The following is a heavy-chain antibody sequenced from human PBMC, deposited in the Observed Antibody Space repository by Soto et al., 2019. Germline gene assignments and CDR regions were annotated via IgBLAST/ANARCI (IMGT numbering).Heavy chain of an antibody. Sequence: SGPTLVNPTQTLTLTCTFSGFSLSTSGMCVSWIRQPPGKALEWLARIDWDDDKYYSTSLKTRLTISKDTSKNQVVLTMTNMDPVDTATYYCARINLSSGWKGKFDYWGQGTLVTVSS. D-gene: IGHD6-19*01. V-gene: IGHV2-70*11. J-gene: IGHJ4*02. CDR1: GFSLSTSGMC. CDR3: ARINLSSGWKGKFDY. CDR2: IDWDDDK.